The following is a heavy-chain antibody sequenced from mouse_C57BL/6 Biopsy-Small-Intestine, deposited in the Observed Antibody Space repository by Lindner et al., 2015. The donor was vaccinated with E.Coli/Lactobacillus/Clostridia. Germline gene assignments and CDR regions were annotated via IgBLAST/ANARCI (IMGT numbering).Heavy chain of an antibody. V-gene: IGHV1-19*01. CDR1: GYTFTDYY. Sequence: VQLQESGPVLVKPGASVKMSCKSSGYTFTDYYMNWVKQSHGKSLEWIGIIHPYNGGTSYNQKFMGKATLTVDKSSSTAYMELNSLTSEDSAVFYCARGGNYEGFDYWGQGTTLTVSS. CDR2: IHPYNGGT. CDR3: ARGGNYEGFDY. D-gene: IGHD2-4*01. J-gene: IGHJ2*01.